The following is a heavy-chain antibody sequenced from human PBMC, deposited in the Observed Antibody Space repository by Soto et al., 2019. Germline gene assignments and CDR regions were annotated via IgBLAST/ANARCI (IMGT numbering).Heavy chain of an antibody. CDR3: ARDGRIVVVPAGRDYYYYGMDV. D-gene: IGHD2-2*01. Sequence: ASVKVSCKASGYTFTSYGISWVRQAPGQGLEWMGWISAYNGNTNYAQKLQGRVTMTTDTSTRTAYMELRSLRSDDTAVYYCARDGRIVVVPAGRDYYYYGMDVWGQGTTVTVSS. V-gene: IGHV1-18*04. CDR1: GYTFTSYG. CDR2: ISAYNGNT. J-gene: IGHJ6*02.